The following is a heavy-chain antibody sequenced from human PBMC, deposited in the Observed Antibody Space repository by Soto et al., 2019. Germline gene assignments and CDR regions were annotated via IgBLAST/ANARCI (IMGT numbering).Heavy chain of an antibody. CDR3: ATDLFPDYADAWVTFRPADY. Sequence: SVKVSCKASGGTFSSYAISWVRQAPGQGLEWMGGIIPIFGTANYAQKFQGRVTITADESTSTAYMEVSSLRSEDTAVYYCATDLFPDYADAWVTFRPADYWGQGTQVTXSS. V-gene: IGHV1-69*13. D-gene: IGHD3-16*02. CDR1: GGTFSSYA. CDR2: IIPIFGTA. J-gene: IGHJ4*02.